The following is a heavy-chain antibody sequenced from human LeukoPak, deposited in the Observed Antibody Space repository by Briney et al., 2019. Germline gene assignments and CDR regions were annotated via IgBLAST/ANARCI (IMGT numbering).Heavy chain of an antibody. CDR1: GFTFSSYA. J-gene: IGHJ4*02. CDR3: AKDACHSSGCYSGIDY. Sequence: GGSLRLSCAASGFTFSSYAMTWVRQAPGKGLEWVTFIRYGGSNKYYADSVRGRFTISRDNFENTLYLQMNSLRPEDTAMYYCAKDACHSSGCYSGIDYWGQGTLVTVSS. V-gene: IGHV3-30*02. D-gene: IGHD2-2*02. CDR2: IRYGGSNK.